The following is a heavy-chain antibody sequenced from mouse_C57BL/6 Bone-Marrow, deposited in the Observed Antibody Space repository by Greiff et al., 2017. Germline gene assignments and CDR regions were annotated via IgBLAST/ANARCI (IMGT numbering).Heavy chain of an antibody. CDR3: ARSRVLLCDY. J-gene: IGHJ2*01. CDR1: GYTFTSYW. V-gene: IGHV1-64*01. CDR2: IHPNSGST. D-gene: IGHD2-1*01. Sequence: QVQLQQPGAELVKPGASVKLSCKASGYTFTSYWMHWVKQRPGQGLEWIGMIHPNSGSTNYNEKFKSKATLTVDKSSSTAYMQHSSLTSEDSAVYYCARSRVLLCDYWGQGTTLTVSS.